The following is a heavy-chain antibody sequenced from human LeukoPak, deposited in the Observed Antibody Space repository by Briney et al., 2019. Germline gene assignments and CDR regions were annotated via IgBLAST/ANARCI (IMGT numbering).Heavy chain of an antibody. CDR3: ARADSGTCHQVFD. CDR2: IRSKTYGGTA. CDR1: GFTFGDYA. V-gene: IGHV3-49*03. J-gene: IGHJ4*02. Sequence: GGSLRLSCTTSGFTFGDYAMIWFRQAPGKGLEWVGFIRSKTYGGTAEYAASVKGRFTISRDDSKSLAYLQMNSLKTEDTAVYYCARADSGTCHQVFDWGQGTLVTVSS. D-gene: IGHD1-26*01.